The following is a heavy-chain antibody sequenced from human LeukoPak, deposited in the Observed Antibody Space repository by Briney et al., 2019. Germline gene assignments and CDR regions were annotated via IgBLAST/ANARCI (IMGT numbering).Heavy chain of an antibody. CDR2: IYYSGST. V-gene: IGHV4-59*08. CDR1: GGSISSYY. CDR3: ASRKEYSSSSDY. J-gene: IGHJ4*02. Sequence: PSETLSLTCTVSGGSISSYYWSWIRQPPGKGLEWIGYIYYSGSTNYNPSLKSRVTISVDTSKNQFSLKLSSVTAADTAVYYCASRKEYSSSSDYWGQGTLVTVSS. D-gene: IGHD6-6*01.